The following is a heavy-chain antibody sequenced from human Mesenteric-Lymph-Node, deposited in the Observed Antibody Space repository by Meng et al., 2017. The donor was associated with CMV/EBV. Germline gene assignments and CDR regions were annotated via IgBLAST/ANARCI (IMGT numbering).Heavy chain of an antibody. CDR2: ISSNSDST. Sequence: GESLKISCAASGFTFSTYAMTWVRHAPGKGLEWVSSISSNSDSTFYPDSVKGRFTISRDNSKNTLYLQMNSLGAEDTAVYYCARWGGYFGFDPWGQGTLVTVSS. CDR1: GFTFSTYA. D-gene: IGHD3-9*01. J-gene: IGHJ5*02. CDR3: ARWGGYFGFDP. V-gene: IGHV3-23*01.